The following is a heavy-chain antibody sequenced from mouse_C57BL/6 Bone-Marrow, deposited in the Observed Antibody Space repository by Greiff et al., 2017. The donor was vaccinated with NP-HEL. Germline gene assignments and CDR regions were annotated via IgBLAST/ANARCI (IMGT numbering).Heavy chain of an antibody. D-gene: IGHD1-1*01. J-gene: IGHJ1*03. CDR3: AVDRPYGSSYGYLDV. CDR1: GFTFSSYA. CDR2: ISDGGSYT. Sequence: EVKLMESGGGLVKPGGSLKLSCAASGFTFSSYAMSWVRQTPEKRLEWVATISDGGSYTYYPDNVKGRFTISRDKAKNNLYLQMSHLKSEDTAMYYCAVDRPYGSSYGYLDVWGTGTTVTVSS. V-gene: IGHV5-4*03.